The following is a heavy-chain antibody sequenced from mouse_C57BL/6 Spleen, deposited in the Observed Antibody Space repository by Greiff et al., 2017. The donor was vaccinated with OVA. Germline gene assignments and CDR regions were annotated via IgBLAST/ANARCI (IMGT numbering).Heavy chain of an antibody. CDR3: ARVDAGYYYAMDY. V-gene: IGHV1-64*01. Sequence: QVQLQQPGAELVKPGASVKLSCKASGYTFTSYWMHWVKQRPGQGLEWIGMIHPTSGSTNYNEKFKSKATLTVDKSSSTADMQLSSLTSEDSAVYYCARVDAGYYYAMDYWGQGTSVTVSS. CDR1: GYTFTSYW. J-gene: IGHJ4*01. CDR2: IHPTSGST.